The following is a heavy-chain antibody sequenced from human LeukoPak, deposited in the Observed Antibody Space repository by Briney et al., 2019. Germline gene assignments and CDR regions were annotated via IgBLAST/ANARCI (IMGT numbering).Heavy chain of an antibody. V-gene: IGHV3-53*01. CDR3: ARNRDYYYVMDV. CDR2: IYSGGNT. J-gene: IGHJ6*02. Sequence: PGGSLRLSCAASGFTVSSNYMSWVRQAPGKGLEWVSIIYSGGNTYYADSVKDRFTISRGNSKNTLYLQMNNLRAEDTAVYFCARNRDYYYVMDVWGQGTTVTVSS. CDR1: GFTVSSNY. D-gene: IGHD3-10*01.